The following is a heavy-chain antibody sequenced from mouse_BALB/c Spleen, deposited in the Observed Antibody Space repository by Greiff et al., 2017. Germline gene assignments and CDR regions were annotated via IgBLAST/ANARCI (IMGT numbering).Heavy chain of an antibody. CDR2: IWAGGST. V-gene: IGHV2-9*02. J-gene: IGHJ3*01. CDR3: ARDEANWAWFAY. Sequence: VNVVESGPGLVAPSQSLSITCTVSGFSLTSYGVHWVRQPPGKGLEWLGVIWAGGSTNYNSALMSRLSISKDNSKSQVFLKMNSLQTDDTAMYYCARDEANWAWFAYWGQGTLVTVSA. CDR1: GFSLTSYG. D-gene: IGHD4-1*01.